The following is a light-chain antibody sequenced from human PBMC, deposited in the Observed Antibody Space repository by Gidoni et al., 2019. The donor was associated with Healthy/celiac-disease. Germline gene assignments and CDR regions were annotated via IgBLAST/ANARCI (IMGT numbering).Light chain of an antibody. CDR1: QGISNS. CDR3: QQYYSTPPRT. V-gene: IGKV1-NL1*01. Sequence: DIQMTQSPSSLSASVGDRVTITCRASQGISNSLAWYQQKPGKAPKLLLYAASRLESGVPSRFSGSGSGTDYTLTISSLQPEDFATYYCQQYYSTPPRTFGPGTKVEIK. CDR2: AAS. J-gene: IGKJ3*01.